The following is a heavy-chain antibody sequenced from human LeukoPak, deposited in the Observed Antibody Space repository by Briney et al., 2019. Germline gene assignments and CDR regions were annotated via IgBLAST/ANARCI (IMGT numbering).Heavy chain of an antibody. V-gene: IGHV3-30*02. J-gene: IGHJ5*02. Sequence: GGSLRLSCAAPGFTFNSYGMHWVRQAPGKGLEWVAFIRYDGSNKYYADSVKGRFTISRDNSKNTLYLQMNSLRAEDTAVYYCAKDPDPVVPPAMRWFDPWGQGTLVTVSS. CDR3: AKDPDPVVPPAMRWFDP. CDR2: IRYDGSNK. D-gene: IGHD2-2*01. CDR1: GFTFNSYG.